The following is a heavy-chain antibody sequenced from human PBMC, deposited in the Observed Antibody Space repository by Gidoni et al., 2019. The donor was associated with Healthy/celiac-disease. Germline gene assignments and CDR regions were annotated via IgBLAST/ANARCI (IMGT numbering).Heavy chain of an antibody. CDR3: ARDPSSPFDY. D-gene: IGHD6-13*01. V-gene: IGHV3-53*01. CDR2: IYSGGST. Sequence: EVQLVESGGGLIQPGGSLRLSCAASGSTVSRTYLSCVRQAPGKGLEWVSVIYSGGSTYYADAVKGRFTISRDNSKNTLYLQMNSLRAEDTAVYYCARDPSSPFDYWGQGTLVTVSS. J-gene: IGHJ4*02. CDR1: GSTVSRTY.